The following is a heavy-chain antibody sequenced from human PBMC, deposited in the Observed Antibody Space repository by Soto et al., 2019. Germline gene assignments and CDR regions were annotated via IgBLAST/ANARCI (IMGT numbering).Heavy chain of an antibody. CDR1: GYTFTRYA. D-gene: IGHD3-22*01. Sequence: ASVKVSCKASGYTFTRYAIHWVRQAPGQGLEWLGWINAGTGIATYSQRFQGRVTMTTDTSTSTAYMELRSLRSDDTAVYYCARDLEYYDSSGSPTDYWGQGTLVTVSS. CDR3: ARDLEYYDSSGSPTDY. V-gene: IGHV1-3*01. J-gene: IGHJ4*02. CDR2: INAGTGIA.